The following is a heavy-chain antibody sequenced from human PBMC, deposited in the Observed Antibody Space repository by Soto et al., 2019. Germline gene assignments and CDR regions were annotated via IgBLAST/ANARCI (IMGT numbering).Heavy chain of an antibody. D-gene: IGHD3-10*01. J-gene: IGHJ5*02. CDR2: IYYSGST. CDR1: GGSISSYY. CDR3: ARAGTTMVRGVISGWFDP. Sequence: SETLSLTCTVSGGSISSYYWSWIRTTPGKGLEWIGYIYYSGSTNYNPSLKSRVTISVDTSKNQFSLKLSSVTAADTAVYYCARAGTTMVRGVISGWFDPWGQGTLVTVSS. V-gene: IGHV4-59*01.